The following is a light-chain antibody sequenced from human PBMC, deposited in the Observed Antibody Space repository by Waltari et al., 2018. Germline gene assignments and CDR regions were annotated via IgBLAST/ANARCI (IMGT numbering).Light chain of an antibody. V-gene: IGKV4-1*01. CDR1: QSVLHSSNNKNY. CDR2: WAS. J-gene: IGKJ1*01. CDR3: QQYYSTCQ. Sequence: DIVMTQSPDSLAVSLGERATINCKSSQSVLHSSNNKNYLAWYQQKPGQPPKLLIYWASTRDSGVPARFGGSGSGTDFTLTISSLQAEDVAVYYCQQYYSTCQFGQGTKVEIK.